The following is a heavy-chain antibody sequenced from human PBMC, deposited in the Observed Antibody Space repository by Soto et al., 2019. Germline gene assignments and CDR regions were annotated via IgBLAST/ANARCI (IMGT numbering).Heavy chain of an antibody. V-gene: IGHV4-31*03. J-gene: IGHJ4*02. CDR3: ARSGYSYGPNPLLY. CDR1: GGSISRGGYY. D-gene: IGHD5-18*01. CDR2: IYYSGST. Sequence: QVQLQESGPGLVKSSQTQSLTCTVAGGSISRGGYYWSWIRQHPGKGLEWIGYIYYSGSTYYNPSVKSRVTISVDTSKNQFSLKLSSVTAADTAVYYCARSGYSYGPNPLLYWGQGTLVTVSS.